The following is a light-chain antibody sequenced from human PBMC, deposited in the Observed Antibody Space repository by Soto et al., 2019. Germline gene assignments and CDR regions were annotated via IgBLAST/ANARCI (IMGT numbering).Light chain of an antibody. J-gene: IGKJ5*01. Sequence: ETVMTQSPGTLSVSLGERATLSCRASQSVSIHLAWYQQKPGQAPRLLIYDTSTRATGIPARFSGSGSGTEFTLTISGLQSEDFAIYYCQQYNKWPLITFGQGTRLEI. CDR1: QSVSIH. V-gene: IGKV3-15*01. CDR3: QQYNKWPLIT. CDR2: DTS.